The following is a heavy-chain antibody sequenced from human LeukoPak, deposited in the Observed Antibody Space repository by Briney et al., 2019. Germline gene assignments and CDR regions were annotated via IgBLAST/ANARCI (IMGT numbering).Heavy chain of an antibody. Sequence: PSETLSLTCTVSGGSISSGGYYWSWIRQPPGKGLEWIGYIYHSGSTYYNPSLKSRVTISVDRSKNQFSLKLSSVTAADTAVYYCATYCSSTSCYSDDAFDIWGQGTMVTVSS. J-gene: IGHJ3*02. D-gene: IGHD2-2*01. CDR2: IYHSGST. V-gene: IGHV4-30-2*01. CDR3: ATYCSSTSCYSDDAFDI. CDR1: GGSISSGGYY.